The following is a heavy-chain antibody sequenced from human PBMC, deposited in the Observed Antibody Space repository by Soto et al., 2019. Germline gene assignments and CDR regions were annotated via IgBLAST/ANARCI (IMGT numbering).Heavy chain of an antibody. Sequence: GGSLRLSCAASGFTFSSYSMNWVRQAPGKGLEWVSYISSSSSTIYYADSVKGPFTISRDNAKNSLYLQMNSLRDEDTAVYYCARARINITMVRGVIRTDAFDIWGQGTMVTVSS. J-gene: IGHJ3*02. V-gene: IGHV3-48*02. CDR1: GFTFSSYS. CDR3: ARARINITMVRGVIRTDAFDI. CDR2: ISSSSSTI. D-gene: IGHD3-10*01.